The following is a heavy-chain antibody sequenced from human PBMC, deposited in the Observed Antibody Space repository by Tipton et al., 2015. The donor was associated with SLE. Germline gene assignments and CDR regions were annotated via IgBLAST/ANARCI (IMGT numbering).Heavy chain of an antibody. Sequence: TLSLTCAVYGGSFSGSYWTWTRQSPGKGLEWIGEINHSGSTNYNPSLKSRVTISVDTSKNQFSLKLSSVTAADTAVYYCARDGSSWGFDYWGQGTLVTVSS. V-gene: IGHV4-34*01. CDR2: INHSGST. D-gene: IGHD6-13*01. J-gene: IGHJ4*02. CDR1: GGSFSGSY. CDR3: ARDGSSWGFDY.